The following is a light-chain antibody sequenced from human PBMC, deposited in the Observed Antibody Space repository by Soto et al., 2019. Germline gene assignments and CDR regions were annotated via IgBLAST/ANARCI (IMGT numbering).Light chain of an antibody. Sequence: EIVLTQSPGTLSLSPGERATLSCRASQSVSSTYLAWYQQRPGQAPRLLIYSTSSRATGIPDRFSGSGSGTDFTLTISRLEPEDSAVYYCQQYGSSPLYTFGQGTKLEIK. CDR3: QQYGSSPLYT. CDR1: QSVSSTY. V-gene: IGKV3-20*01. CDR2: STS. J-gene: IGKJ2*01.